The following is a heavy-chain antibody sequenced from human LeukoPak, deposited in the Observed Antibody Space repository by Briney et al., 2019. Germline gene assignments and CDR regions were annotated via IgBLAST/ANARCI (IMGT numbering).Heavy chain of an antibody. Sequence: PGGSLRLSCAASGFNFSNYWMTWVRQALEKGLEWVANIKEDGSEKYYVDSVKGRFAISRDNAKNSLYLQMNSLRAEDTAVYYCVKGGWADYWGQGTLVTVSS. CDR2: IKEDGSEK. V-gene: IGHV3-7*01. D-gene: IGHD6-19*01. J-gene: IGHJ4*02. CDR3: VKGGWADY. CDR1: GFNFSNYW.